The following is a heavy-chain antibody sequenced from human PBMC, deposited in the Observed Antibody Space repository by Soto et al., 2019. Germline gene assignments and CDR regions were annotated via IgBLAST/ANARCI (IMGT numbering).Heavy chain of an antibody. CDR3: ASGIPGYFDN. V-gene: IGHV1-3*01. D-gene: IGHD1-1*01. CDR1: GYSITSYS. J-gene: IGHJ4*02. Sequence: QVQLVQSGAEVKKPGASVKVSCKASGYSITSYSMHWVRQAPGQRLEWLGWINAGSGYTTYSQKFQGRVTLTRDTSATTAYMELSSLRSEDTAVYYCASGIPGYFDNWGQGTLVTVSS. CDR2: INAGSGYT.